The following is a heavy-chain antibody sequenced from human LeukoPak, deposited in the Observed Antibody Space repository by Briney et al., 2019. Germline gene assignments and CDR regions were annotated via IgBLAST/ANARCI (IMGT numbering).Heavy chain of an antibody. CDR2: IYYSGST. J-gene: IGHJ4*02. CDR3: ARNIAVAVPDY. D-gene: IGHD6-19*01. CDR1: GGSISSGGYC. Sequence: PSETLSLTCGVSGGSISSGGYCWSWVRQHPGKGLEWIGYIYYSGSTNYNPSLKSRVTISVDTSKNQFSLKLSSVTAADTAVYYCARNIAVAVPDYWGQGTLVTVSS. V-gene: IGHV4-61*08.